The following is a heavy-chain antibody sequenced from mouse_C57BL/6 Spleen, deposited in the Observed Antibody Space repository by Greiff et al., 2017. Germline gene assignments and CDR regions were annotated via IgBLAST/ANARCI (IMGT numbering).Heavy chain of an antibody. D-gene: IGHD2-12*01. CDR1: GFTFTSYW. J-gene: IGHJ4*01. V-gene: IGHV1-7*01. Sequence: QVQLQQSGADLAKPGASVQLSCTASGFTFTSYWMHWVQQRPGQGLEWIAYINHSSGYTKYHQKLKDKATLTSDKSASKAYMHLSSLTDEDSAVYYCARTYDGLAIDYWGQGTSVTVSS. CDR3: ARTYDGLAIDY. CDR2: INHSSGYT.